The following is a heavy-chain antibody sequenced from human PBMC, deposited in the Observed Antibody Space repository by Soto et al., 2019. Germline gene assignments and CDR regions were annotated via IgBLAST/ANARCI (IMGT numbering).Heavy chain of an antibody. V-gene: IGHV3-21*01. CDR2: ISSSHTYI. Sequence: EVQLVESGGGLVKPGGSLTLSCADSGITFSSYSMSWVRQAPGKGLEWVSSISSSHTYIYYADSVKGRFTISRDNAKKSLNLQMNSLTAEDTAVYYCARDVDSYQFDYWGQGTLVTVSS. CDR3: ARDVDSYQFDY. D-gene: IGHD5-18*01. CDR1: GITFSSYS. J-gene: IGHJ4*02.